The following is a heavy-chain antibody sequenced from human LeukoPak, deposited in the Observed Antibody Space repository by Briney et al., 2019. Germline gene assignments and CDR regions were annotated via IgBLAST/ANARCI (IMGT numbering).Heavy chain of an antibody. V-gene: IGHV1-46*01. CDR3: ARDRGGNTYWFDP. Sequence: ASVKVSCKASGSTFTSHYIHWVRQAPGQGLEWMGIINPSGGSTSYAQMFQGRVPMTRDTSTSTVYMELSSLRSEDTAVYYCARDRGGNTYWFDPWGQGTLVTVSS. CDR2: INPSGGST. CDR1: GSTFTSHY. D-gene: IGHD4-23*01. J-gene: IGHJ5*02.